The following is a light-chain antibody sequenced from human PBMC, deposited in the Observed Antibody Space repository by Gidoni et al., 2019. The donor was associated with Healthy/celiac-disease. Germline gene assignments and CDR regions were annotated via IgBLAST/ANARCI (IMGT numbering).Light chain of an antibody. V-gene: IGKV1-39*01. CDR1: QSISSY. Sequence: DIQMTQSPSSLSASVGDRVTITCRASQSISSYLNWYQQKPGNAPKLLIYAASSLQSGVPSRFSGSGSGTDFTLTSSSLQPEDFATYYWQQSYSTPLFGGGTKVEIK. J-gene: IGKJ4*01. CDR2: AAS. CDR3: QQSYSTPL.